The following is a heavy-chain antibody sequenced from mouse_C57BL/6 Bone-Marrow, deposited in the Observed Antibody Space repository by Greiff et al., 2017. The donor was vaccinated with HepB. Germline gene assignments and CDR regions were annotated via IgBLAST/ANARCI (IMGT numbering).Heavy chain of an antibody. V-gene: IGHV1-26*01. J-gene: IGHJ2*01. CDR2: INPNNGGT. D-gene: IGHD2-5*01. Sequence: EVQLQQSGPELVKPGASVKISCKASGYTFTDYYMNWVKQSHGKSLEWIGDINPNNGGTSYNQKFKGKATLTVDKSSSTAYMELRSLTSEDSAVYYCASPYSNYEDFDYWGQGTTLTVSS. CDR1: GYTFTDYY. CDR3: ASPYSNYEDFDY.